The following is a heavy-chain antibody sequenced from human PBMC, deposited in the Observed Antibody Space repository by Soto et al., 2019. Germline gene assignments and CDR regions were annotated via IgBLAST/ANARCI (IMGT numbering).Heavy chain of an antibody. Sequence: GGSLRLSCAASGFTFSSYAMSWVRQAPGKGLEWVSTISGSGGYTYYADSVKGRFTISRDNAKNTVYLQMNSLRTEDTAVYYCARGPSHGAFDIWGQGTMVTVSS. J-gene: IGHJ3*02. CDR1: GFTFSSYA. V-gene: IGHV3-23*01. CDR2: ISGSGGYT. CDR3: ARGPSHGAFDI.